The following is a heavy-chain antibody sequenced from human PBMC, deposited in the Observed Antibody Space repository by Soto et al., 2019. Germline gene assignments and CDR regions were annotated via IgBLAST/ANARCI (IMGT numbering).Heavy chain of an antibody. CDR3: ACGHATQIVVTTSYAMDL. D-gene: IGHD4-17*01. J-gene: IGHJ6*02. V-gene: IGHV1-69*12. CDR2: IIPVFVTP. Sequence: QVQLVQSGAEVKKPGSSVKVSCTASGGSLSNFGITWVRQAPGQGLDGMGAIIPVFVTPNYAQKSQDRVPINADDSTTTVYMAMTSLTSTDTAVYYCACGHATQIVVTTSYAMDLWGQWPTVTVSS. CDR1: GGSLSNFG.